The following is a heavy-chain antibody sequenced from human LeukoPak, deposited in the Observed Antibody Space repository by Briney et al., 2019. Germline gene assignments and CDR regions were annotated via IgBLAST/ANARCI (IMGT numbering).Heavy chain of an antibody. CDR3: AKDRAQQLVLDF. V-gene: IGHV3-23*01. D-gene: IGHD6-13*01. J-gene: IGHJ4*02. CDR1: GFTFSGYA. CDR2: IIGSGSST. Sequence: GGSLRLSCAASGFTFSGYAMSWVRQAPGKGLEWVSAIIGSGSSTYYADSVKGRFTISRDNSKNTLFLQMNSLRAEDTAVYYCAKDRAQQLVLDFWGQGTLVTVSS.